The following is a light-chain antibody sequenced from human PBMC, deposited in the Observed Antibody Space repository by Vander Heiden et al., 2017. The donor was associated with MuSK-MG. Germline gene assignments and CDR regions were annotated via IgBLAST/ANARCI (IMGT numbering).Light chain of an antibody. J-gene: IGLJ3*02. CDR1: RSNVGSKG. CDR3: AAWDDSGNGWV. CDR2: SHD. Sequence: QSVLTQPPSASGTPGQRVTISCSGGRSNVGSKGVNWYQQFPGTAPKLLIFSHDQRPSGVPDRFSGSKSGTSASLSIIGLQSEDEADYYCAAWDDSGNGWVFGGGTKLTGL. V-gene: IGLV1-44*01.